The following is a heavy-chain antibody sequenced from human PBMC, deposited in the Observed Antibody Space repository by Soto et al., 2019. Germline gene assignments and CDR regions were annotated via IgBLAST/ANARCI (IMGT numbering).Heavy chain of an antibody. CDR1: NGSVSSAAHS. Sequence: QLQLQESGSGLVKPSQTLSLTCTVSNGSVSSAAHSWPWIRQPPGKGLEWIGYIYHSGSTYYNPSLKSRLTISLDRSKNQFSLKLTSLTAADTAVYYCARESRSSRYDCGFYSQYWYFDLWGPATLVTVSS. V-gene: IGHV4-30-2*01. CDR2: IYHSGST. CDR3: ARESRSSRYDCGFYSQYWYFDL. J-gene: IGHJ2*01. D-gene: IGHD3-22*01.